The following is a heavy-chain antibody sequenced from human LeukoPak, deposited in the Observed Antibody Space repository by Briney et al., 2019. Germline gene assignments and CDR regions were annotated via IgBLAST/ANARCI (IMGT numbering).Heavy chain of an antibody. D-gene: IGHD4-23*01. Sequence: GESLKISCNGSGYXFTRYWICWVRQMPGKGLEWMGIFYPGDSDTRYSPSFQGQVTISADKSISTAYLQWSSLKASDTAMYYCARLYGGPFDYWGQGTLVTVSS. CDR1: GYXFTRYW. J-gene: IGHJ4*02. V-gene: IGHV5-51*01. CDR3: ARLYGGPFDY. CDR2: FYPGDSDT.